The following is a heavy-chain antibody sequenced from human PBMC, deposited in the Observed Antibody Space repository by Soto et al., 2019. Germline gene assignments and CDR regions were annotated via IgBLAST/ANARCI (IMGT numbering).Heavy chain of an antibody. CDR1: GFSFSSYC. CDR2: INSDGSST. Sequence: EVQLVESGGGLVQPGGSLRLACAASGFSFSSYCMYWVRQAPGKGLVWVSRINSDGSSTHYADSVKGRFTISRDNAKKTQYLQMNSLRAEDTAVYYCASDQFVLDSNHIGGIDYWGQGALVIVS. V-gene: IGHV3-74*01. D-gene: IGHD3-3*01. CDR3: ASDQFVLDSNHIGGIDY. J-gene: IGHJ4*02.